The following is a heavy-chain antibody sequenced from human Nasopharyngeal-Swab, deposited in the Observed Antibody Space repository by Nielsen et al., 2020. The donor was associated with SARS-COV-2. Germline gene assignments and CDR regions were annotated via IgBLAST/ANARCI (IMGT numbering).Heavy chain of an antibody. CDR1: GGSISSYY. CDR2: IYTSGST. Sequence: SETLSLTCTVSGGSISSYYWSWIRQPARKGLEWIGRIYTSGSTNYNPSLKSRVTMSVDTSKNQFSLKLSSVTAADTAVYYCARVITMVRGVIIRHYGMDVWGQGTTVTVSS. V-gene: IGHV4-4*07. J-gene: IGHJ6*02. CDR3: ARVITMVRGVIIRHYGMDV. D-gene: IGHD3-10*01.